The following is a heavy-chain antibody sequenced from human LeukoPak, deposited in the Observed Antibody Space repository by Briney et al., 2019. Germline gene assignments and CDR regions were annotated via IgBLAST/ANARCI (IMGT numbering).Heavy chain of an antibody. CDR3: ARTALGFWSGYYNWFDP. CDR1: GGPFSGYY. D-gene: IGHD3-3*01. J-gene: IGHJ5*02. V-gene: IGHV4-34*01. Sequence: SETLSLTCAVYGGPFSGYYWSWIRQPPGKGLEWIGEINHSGSTNYNPSLKSRVTISVDTSKNQFSLKLSSVTAADTAVYYCARTALGFWSGYYNWFDPWGQGTLVTVSS. CDR2: INHSGST.